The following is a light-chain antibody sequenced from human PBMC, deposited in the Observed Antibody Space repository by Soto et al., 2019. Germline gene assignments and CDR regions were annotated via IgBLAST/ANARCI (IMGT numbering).Light chain of an antibody. CDR3: LQGYNTFWT. CDR2: SAS. V-gene: IGKV1-39*01. Sequence: DIQMTQSPSSLSASVGDSVTVTCRASQPIGTSLHWYQQRAGQAPKVLISSASRLHSGVSSRFSGSGSGTHFTLTISSLRPEDSATYYCLQGYNTFWTFGQGTKVEIK. J-gene: IGKJ1*01. CDR1: QPIGTS.